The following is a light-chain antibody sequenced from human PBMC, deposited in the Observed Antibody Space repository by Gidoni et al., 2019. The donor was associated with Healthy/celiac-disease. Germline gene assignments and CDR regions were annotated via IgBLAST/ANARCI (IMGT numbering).Light chain of an antibody. J-gene: IGLJ1*01. CDR2: HDS. V-gene: IGLV3-1*01. Sequence: SYELTQPPSVSVSPGQTASITCSGDNLGDKYACWYQQKPGQSPVLVIYHDSKRPSGIPERFSGSNSGNTATLTISGTQAMDEADYYCQAWDSSTAYYVFGTGTKVTVL. CDR3: QAWDSSTAYYV. CDR1: NLGDKY.